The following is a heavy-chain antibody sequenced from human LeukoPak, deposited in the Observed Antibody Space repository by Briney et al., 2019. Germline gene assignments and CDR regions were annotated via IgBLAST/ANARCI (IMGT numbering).Heavy chain of an antibody. V-gene: IGHV3-33*01. CDR3: ARGYDYGDYGVVE. CDR1: GFTFSNYG. CDR2: IWYDGSNK. J-gene: IGHJ4*02. D-gene: IGHD4-17*01. Sequence: PGGSLRLSCAASGFTFSNYGMHWVRQAPGKGLEWVAVIWYDGSNKYYSDSVRGQFTISRDNSKNTLYLQMNSLRAEDTAVYYCARGYDYGDYGVVEWGQGTPVTVSS.